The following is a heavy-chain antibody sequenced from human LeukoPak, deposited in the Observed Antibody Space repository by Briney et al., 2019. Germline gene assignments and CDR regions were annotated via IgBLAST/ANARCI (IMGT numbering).Heavy chain of an antibody. Sequence: GASVKVSCKASGYTFTSYYMHWVRQAPGQGLEWMGIINPSGGSTSYAQKFQGRVTMTRDTSTSTVYMELSSLRSEDTAVYYCARGWSGYYTSFYYFDYWGQGTLVTVSS. CDR3: ARGWSGYYTSFYYFDY. CDR2: INPSGGST. D-gene: IGHD3-3*01. V-gene: IGHV1-46*01. J-gene: IGHJ4*02. CDR1: GYTFTSYY.